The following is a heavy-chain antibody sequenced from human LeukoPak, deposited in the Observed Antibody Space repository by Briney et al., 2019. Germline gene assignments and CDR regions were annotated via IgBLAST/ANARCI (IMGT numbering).Heavy chain of an antibody. J-gene: IGHJ3*02. Sequence: SETLSLTCTVSGGSISSYYWSWIRQPPGKGLEWIGYIYYSGSTNYNPSLKSRVTISVDTSKNQFSLKLSSVTAADTAVYYCARARADIVVVPAAIHTAGRAFDIWGQGTMVTVSS. CDR2: IYYSGST. D-gene: IGHD2-2*01. V-gene: IGHV4-59*01. CDR1: GGSISSYY. CDR3: ARARADIVVVPAAIHTAGRAFDI.